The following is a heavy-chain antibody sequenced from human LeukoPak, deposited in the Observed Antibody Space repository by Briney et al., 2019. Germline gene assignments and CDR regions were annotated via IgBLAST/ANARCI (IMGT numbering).Heavy chain of an antibody. V-gene: IGHV4-59*01. CDR3: ARARDAHINKWFDP. CDR2: IYYSGST. Sequence: SETLSLTCTVSGGSINSYYWSWIRQPPGKGLEWIGYIYYSGSTNYNPSLKSRVTISVDTSKNQFSLKMSSVTAADTAVYYCARARDAHINKWFDPWGQGTLVTVSS. D-gene: IGHD5-24*01. CDR1: GGSINSYY. J-gene: IGHJ5*02.